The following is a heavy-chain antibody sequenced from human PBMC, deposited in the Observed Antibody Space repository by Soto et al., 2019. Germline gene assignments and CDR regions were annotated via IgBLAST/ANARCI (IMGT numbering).Heavy chain of an antibody. J-gene: IGHJ4*02. CDR1: GGSISSGGYY. CDR2: IYYSGST. Sequence: SETLSLTCTVSGGSISSGGYYWSWIRQHPGKGLEWIGYIYYSGSTYYNPSLKSRVTISVDTSKNQFSLKLSSVTAADTAVYYCARVRGGGSCYSCFDYWGQGTLVTVSS. CDR3: ARVRGGGSCYSCFDY. D-gene: IGHD2-15*01. V-gene: IGHV4-31*03.